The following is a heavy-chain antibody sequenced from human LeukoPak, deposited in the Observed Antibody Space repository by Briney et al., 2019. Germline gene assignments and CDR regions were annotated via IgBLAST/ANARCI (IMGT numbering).Heavy chain of an antibody. CDR1: GFTFSRYV. CDR2: ITYDGDYK. D-gene: IGHD3-10*01. CDR3: AKVRSAVVRDAPRQS. J-gene: IGHJ5*02. Sequence: VGSLRLSCEASGFTFSRYVMHLVREAPGRGLEWVSLITYDGDYKYYADSVKGRYPISRDNYKNTLYLHMNNLRSGDTAVYHCAKVRSAVVRDAPRQSWGQGTVDIVP. V-gene: IGHV3-30*18.